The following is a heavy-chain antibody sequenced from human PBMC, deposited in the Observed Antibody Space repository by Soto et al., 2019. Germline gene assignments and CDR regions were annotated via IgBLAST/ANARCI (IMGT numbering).Heavy chain of an antibody. CDR1: GYPFTSYY. D-gene: IGHD1-26*01. V-gene: IGHV1-46*01. CDR3: ASRGSDGSYCDN. J-gene: IGHJ4*02. Sequence: QVQLVQSEAELRKPGTSVKVSCKTSGYPFTSYYMNWVRQAPGQGLEWMGVINPTDGTTTFAQKFHGRLTMTRDTSTSTVYMGLSSLRFDDTAVYYCASRGSDGSYCDNWGQGTLVAVSS. CDR2: INPTDGTT.